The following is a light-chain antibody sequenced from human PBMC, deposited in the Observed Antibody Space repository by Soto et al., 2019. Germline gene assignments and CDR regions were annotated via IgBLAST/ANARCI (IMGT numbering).Light chain of an antibody. Sequence: EIVLTQSPATLSLSPGDRATLSCRASQSIGIYLAWYQQTPGQSPRLLIYEASNRATGVPAKFSGTGSGTDFTLTISSLESEDFAVYYCQQRSNWPPVFGGGTKVEIK. CDR2: EAS. V-gene: IGKV3-11*01. CDR1: QSIGIY. CDR3: QQRSNWPPV. J-gene: IGKJ4*01.